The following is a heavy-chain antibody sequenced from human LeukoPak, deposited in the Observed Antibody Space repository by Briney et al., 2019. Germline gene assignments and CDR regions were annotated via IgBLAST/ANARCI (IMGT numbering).Heavy chain of an antibody. CDR2: ISSSGSTI. Sequence: PGGSLRLSCAASGFTFSDYYMSWIRQAPGKGLEWVSYISSSGSTIYQADSVKGRFPISRDNAQTTLNLQMNSLRAEDTAVYYCARASGRITMVRGVIKRSYYMDVWGKGTTVTVSS. CDR3: ARASGRITMVRGVIKRSYYMDV. D-gene: IGHD3-10*01. J-gene: IGHJ6*03. CDR1: GFTFSDYY. V-gene: IGHV3-11*01.